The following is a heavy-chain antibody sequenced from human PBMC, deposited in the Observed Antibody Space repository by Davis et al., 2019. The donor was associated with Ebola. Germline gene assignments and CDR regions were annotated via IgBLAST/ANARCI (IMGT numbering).Heavy chain of an antibody. J-gene: IGHJ4*02. V-gene: IGHV4-39*01. CDR1: GASINSVPYS. D-gene: IGHD4-17*01. Sequence: MPSETLSLTCTVSGASINSVPYSWGWIRQPPGKGLEWIGSIYYSGTTYYSPSLKSRVTISVDTSKTQFSLKLTSVTAADTAVYYCARGDYAGSSFDYWGQGTLVTVSS. CDR2: IYYSGTT. CDR3: ARGDYAGSSFDY.